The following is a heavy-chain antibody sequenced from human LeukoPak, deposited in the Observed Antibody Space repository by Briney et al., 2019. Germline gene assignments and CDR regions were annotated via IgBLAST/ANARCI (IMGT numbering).Heavy chain of an antibody. D-gene: IGHD1-26*01. J-gene: IGHJ4*02. Sequence: GGSLRRSCAASGFTFNTYSMNWVRQAPGKGLEWISYIRSSGTTIYYADSVKGRFTISRDNAKNSLYLQMNSLRAEDTAVYYCARDKGSDGIDFWGQGALVTVSS. V-gene: IGHV3-48*04. CDR1: GFTFNTYS. CDR3: ARDKGSDGIDF. CDR2: IRSSGTTI.